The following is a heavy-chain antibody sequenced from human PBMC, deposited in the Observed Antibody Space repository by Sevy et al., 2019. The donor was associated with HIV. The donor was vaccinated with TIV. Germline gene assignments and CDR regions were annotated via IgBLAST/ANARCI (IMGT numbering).Heavy chain of an antibody. Sequence: GGSLRLSCAASGFTFNRYSMHWVRQAPGKGLEWVATISFDATNKHYADSVKGRFTISRDNFQNSLFLQMDSLRPEDTAVYYCALERLSSDVAEYFQNWGQGTLLTVSS. CDR2: ISFDATNK. CDR3: ALERLSSDVAEYFQN. J-gene: IGHJ1*01. CDR1: GFTFNRYS. D-gene: IGHD1-1*01. V-gene: IGHV3-30-3*01.